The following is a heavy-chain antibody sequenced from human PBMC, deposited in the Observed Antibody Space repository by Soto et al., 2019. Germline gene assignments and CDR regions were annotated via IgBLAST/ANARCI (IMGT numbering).Heavy chain of an antibody. CDR2: ISYGGST. V-gene: IGHV4-31*03. Sequence: QVQLQESGPGLVKPSQTLSLTCTVPGGSINSGGYCWSWIRQHPGKGLDWIGCISYGGSTSYNPSLKSRVTISVDTSKNQFSLKLTSVTAADTAVYYGSRGILVWGQGALITVSS. D-gene: IGHD5-18*01. J-gene: IGHJ4*02. CDR3: SRGILV. CDR1: GGSINSGGYC.